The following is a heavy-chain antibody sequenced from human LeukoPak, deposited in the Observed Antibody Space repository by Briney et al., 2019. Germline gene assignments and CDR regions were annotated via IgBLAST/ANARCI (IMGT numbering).Heavy chain of an antibody. CDR3: AREDFDWLLGAYYYGMDV. V-gene: IGHV3-33*01. D-gene: IGHD3-9*01. CDR2: IWYDGSNK. J-gene: IGHJ6*02. Sequence: GRSLRLSCAASGFTFSSYGMHWVRQAPGKGLEWVAVIWYDGSNKYYADSVKGRFTISRDNSKNTLYLQMNSLRAEDTAVYYCAREDFDWLLGAYYYGMDVWGQGTTVTVSS. CDR1: GFTFSSYG.